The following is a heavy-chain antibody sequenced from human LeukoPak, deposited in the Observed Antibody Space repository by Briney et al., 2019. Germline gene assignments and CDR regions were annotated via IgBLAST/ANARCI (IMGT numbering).Heavy chain of an antibody. V-gene: IGHV3-21*01. CDR1: GFPFSKYT. Sequence: GGSLRLSCAASGFPFSKYTMNWVRRAPGQGLEWVSLITSSSTYVESADSVKGRFTTSRNNAKNSLSLQMNSMRADDTAVYYCARDFGWGGALDIWGQGTMVTVSS. D-gene: IGHD6-19*01. CDR3: ARDFGWGGALDI. CDR2: ITSSSTYV. J-gene: IGHJ3*02.